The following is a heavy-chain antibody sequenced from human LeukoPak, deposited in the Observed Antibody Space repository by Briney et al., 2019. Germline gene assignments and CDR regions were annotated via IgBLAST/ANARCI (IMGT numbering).Heavy chain of an antibody. J-gene: IGHJ4*02. CDR2: IKQDGSEK. D-gene: IGHD3-10*01. Sequence: GGSLRLSCAASGSTFSSYWMSWVRQAPGKGLEWVANIKQDGSEKYYVDSVKGRFTISRDNAKNSLYLQMNSLRAEDTAVYYCARDAWFGELLYPFDYWGQGTLVTVSS. CDR3: ARDAWFGELLYPFDY. V-gene: IGHV3-7*01. CDR1: GSTFSSYW.